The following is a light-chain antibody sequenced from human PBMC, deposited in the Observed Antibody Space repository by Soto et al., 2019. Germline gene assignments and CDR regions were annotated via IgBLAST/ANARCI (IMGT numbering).Light chain of an antibody. CDR1: QSVSNNY. J-gene: IGKJ5*01. CDR2: GAS. CDR3: QQYGSSPIS. Sequence: DIVLTQSPGTLSLSPGERATLSCRASQSVSNNYLAWYQQKPGQAPRLLMYGASSRATGIPDRLSGSGSGTDFTLTISRLEPEDFAVYYCQQYGSSPISFGQGTRLEIK. V-gene: IGKV3-20*01.